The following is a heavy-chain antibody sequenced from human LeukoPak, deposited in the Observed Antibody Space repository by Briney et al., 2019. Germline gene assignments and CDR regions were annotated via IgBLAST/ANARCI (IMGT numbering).Heavy chain of an antibody. J-gene: IGHJ6*03. D-gene: IGHD3-22*01. CDR3: ARGHFDYDSTTYYYGGPMDV. Sequence: GGSLRLSCAASGFTFSRYWMNWVRQAPGKGLVWVSRINSDGSRTDYADSVKGRFISSRDNAKNTLYLQVNSLRAEDTAVYFCARGHFDYDSTTYYYGGPMDVWGKGTTVTISS. V-gene: IGHV3-74*01. CDR2: INSDGSRT. CDR1: GFTFSRYW.